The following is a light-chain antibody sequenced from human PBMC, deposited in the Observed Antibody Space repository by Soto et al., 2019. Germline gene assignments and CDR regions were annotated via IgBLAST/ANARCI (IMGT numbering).Light chain of an antibody. V-gene: IGLV2-14*01. Sequence: QSALTQPASVSGSPGQSITISCTGTSSDVGGYNSVCWHQQHPGKAPKLMIYEVSNWPSGVSDRFSASKSGNTASLTISGLLADDEADYYCSSFTRSNTWVFGGGTKLTVL. CDR3: SSFTRSNTWV. CDR1: SSDVGGYNS. CDR2: EVS. J-gene: IGLJ3*02.